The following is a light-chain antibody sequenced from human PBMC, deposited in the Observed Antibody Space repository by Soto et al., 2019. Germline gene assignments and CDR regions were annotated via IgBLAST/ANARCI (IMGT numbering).Light chain of an antibody. CDR3: QQYNNWPQIT. CDR1: QSVSSN. J-gene: IGKJ3*01. Sequence: EIVMTQSPATLSVSPGERATLSCRASQSVSSNLAWYQQKPGQAPRLLIYGASTRATGIPARFSGSGSGTEFTLTISSLQSEYFAVYYCQQYNNWPQITFGPGTKVDIK. CDR2: GAS. V-gene: IGKV3-15*01.